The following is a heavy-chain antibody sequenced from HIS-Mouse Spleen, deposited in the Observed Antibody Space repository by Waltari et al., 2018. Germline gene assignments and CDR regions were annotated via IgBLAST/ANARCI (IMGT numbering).Heavy chain of an antibody. V-gene: IGHV4-39*07. J-gene: IGHJ2*01. D-gene: IGHD6-13*01. Sequence: QLQLKESGPGLVKPSETLSLPCTVSGGAISSSRYYCVWLRQPPGKGLEGIGSIDYSGSTYYNPSLKSRVTISGDTSKNQFSLKLSCVTAADTAVYYCAGEIPYSSSWYDWYFDLWGRGTLVTVSS. CDR3: AGEIPYSSSWYDWYFDL. CDR2: IDYSGST. CDR1: GGAISSSRYY.